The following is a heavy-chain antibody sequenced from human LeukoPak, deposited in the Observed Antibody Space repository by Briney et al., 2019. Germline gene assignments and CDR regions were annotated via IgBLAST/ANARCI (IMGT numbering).Heavy chain of an antibody. Sequence: GGSLRLSCAASGFTFSSYWMSWVRQAPGKGLEWVANIKEDGSEKYYADSVKGRFTISRDNSKNTLYLQMNSLRAEDTAVYYCARDGYYDFWSGYYVDYWGQGTLVTVSS. V-gene: IGHV3-7*01. J-gene: IGHJ4*02. CDR2: IKEDGSEK. D-gene: IGHD3-3*01. CDR3: ARDGYYDFWSGYYVDY. CDR1: GFTFSSYW.